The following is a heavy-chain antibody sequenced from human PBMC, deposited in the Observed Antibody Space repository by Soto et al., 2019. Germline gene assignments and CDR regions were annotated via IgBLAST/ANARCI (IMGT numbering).Heavy chain of an antibody. V-gene: IGHV1-69*13. J-gene: IGHJ6*02. CDR3: ARNIAVAGTPYYYGMDV. CDR2: IIPIFGTA. D-gene: IGHD6-19*01. CDR1: GGTFSSYA. Sequence: ASVKVSCKASGGTFSSYAISWVRQAPGQGLEWMGGIIPIFGTANYAQKFQGRVTITADESTSTAYMELSSLRSEDTAVYYCARNIAVAGTPYYYGMDVWGQGTTVTVSS.